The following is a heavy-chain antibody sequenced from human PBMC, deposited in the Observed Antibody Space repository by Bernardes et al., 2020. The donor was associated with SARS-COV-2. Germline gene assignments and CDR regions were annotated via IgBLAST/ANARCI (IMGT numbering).Heavy chain of an antibody. CDR2: IYSGGST. CDR1: GFTVRSTY. Sequence: GGSLIPSCAASGFTVRSTYMSWVRQAPGTGLAWVSVIYSGGSTYYADSVKGRFTISRDNSKNTLYLQMNSLRAEDTAVYYCARVLGGSYFDYWGQGTLVTGSS. D-gene: IGHD1-26*01. V-gene: IGHV3-66*01. CDR3: ARVLGGSYFDY. J-gene: IGHJ4*02.